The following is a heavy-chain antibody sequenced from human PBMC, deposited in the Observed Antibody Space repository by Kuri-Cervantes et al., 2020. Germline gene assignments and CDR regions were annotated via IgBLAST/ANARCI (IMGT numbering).Heavy chain of an antibody. V-gene: IGHV3-30*03. CDR3: ARDLFYGMDV. Sequence: GESLKISCAASGFTFSSYGMHWVRQAPGKGLEWVAVISYDGSNKYYADSVKGRFTISRDNSKNTLYLQMNSLRAEDTAVYYCARDLFYGMDVWGQGTTVTVSS. J-gene: IGHJ6*02. CDR1: GFTFSSYG. CDR2: ISYDGSNK.